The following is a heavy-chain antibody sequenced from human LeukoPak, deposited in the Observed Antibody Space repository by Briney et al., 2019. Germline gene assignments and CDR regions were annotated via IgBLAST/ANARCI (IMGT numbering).Heavy chain of an antibody. CDR3: AATGSSGYYYFDY. J-gene: IGHJ4*02. D-gene: IGHD3-22*01. V-gene: IGHV1-58*02. Sequence: SVKVSCKASGFTFTSSAMQWVRQARGQRLEWIGWIVVGSGNTNYARKFQERVTITRDMSTNTAYTELSSLRSEDTAVYYCAATGSSGYYYFDYWGQGTLVTVSS. CDR1: GFTFTSSA. CDR2: IVVGSGNT.